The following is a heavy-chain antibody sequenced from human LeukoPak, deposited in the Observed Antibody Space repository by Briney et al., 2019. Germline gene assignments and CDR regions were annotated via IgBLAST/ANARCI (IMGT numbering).Heavy chain of an antibody. D-gene: IGHD5-18*01. Sequence: PGGSLRLSCAASGFTFSSYGMHWVRQAPGKGLEWAAFIRYDGSNKYYADSVKGRFTISRDNSKNTLYLQMNSLRAEDTAVYYCAKAADYGYTTHFDYWGQGTLVTVSS. CDR1: GFTFSSYG. V-gene: IGHV3-30*02. CDR2: IRYDGSNK. J-gene: IGHJ4*02. CDR3: AKAADYGYTTHFDY.